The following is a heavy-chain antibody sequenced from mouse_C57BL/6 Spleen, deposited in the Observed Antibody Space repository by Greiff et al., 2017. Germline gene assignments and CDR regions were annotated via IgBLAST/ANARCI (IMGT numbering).Heavy chain of an antibody. CDR1: GFSLTSYG. D-gene: IGHD3-3*01. Sequence: QVQLKESGPGLVQPSQSLSITCTVSGFSLTSYGVHWVRQSPGKGLEWLGVIWSGGSSDYNAAFISRLSISKDNSKSHVFFKMNSLQADDTAIYDCARNCLAGDRGIFCDYWGQGTTLTVSS. CDR3: ARNCLAGDRGIFCDY. V-gene: IGHV2-2*01. CDR2: IWSGGSS. J-gene: IGHJ2*01.